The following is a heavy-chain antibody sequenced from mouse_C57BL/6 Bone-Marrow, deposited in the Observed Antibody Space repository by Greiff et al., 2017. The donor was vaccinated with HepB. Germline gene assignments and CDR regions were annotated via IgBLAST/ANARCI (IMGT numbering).Heavy chain of an antibody. CDR3: ARGGPTIVTTWYFDV. V-gene: IGHV5-4*03. D-gene: IGHD2-5*01. J-gene: IGHJ1*03. Sequence: EVKLMESGGDLVKPGGSLKLSCAASGFTFSSYGMSWVRQTPEKRLEWVATISDGGSYTYYPDNVKGRFTISRDNAKNNLYLQMSHLKSEDTAMYYCARGGPTIVTTWYFDVWGTGTTVTVSS. CDR1: GFTFSSYG. CDR2: ISDGGSYT.